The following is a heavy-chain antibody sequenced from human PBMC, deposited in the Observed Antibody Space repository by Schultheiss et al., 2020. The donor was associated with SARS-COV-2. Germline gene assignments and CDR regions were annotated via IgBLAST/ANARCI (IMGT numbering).Heavy chain of an antibody. V-gene: IGHV3-21*01. Sequence: GESLKISCAASGFTFSGSAMHWVRQAPGKGLEWVSAISSSSSYIYYADSVKGRFTISRDNAKNSLYLQMNSLRAEDTAVYYCARAVRVPAATYYYYYYTDVWGQGTTVTVSS. J-gene: IGHJ6*03. CDR2: ISSSSSYI. CDR3: ARAVRVPAATYYYYYYTDV. D-gene: IGHD2-2*01. CDR1: GFTFSGSA.